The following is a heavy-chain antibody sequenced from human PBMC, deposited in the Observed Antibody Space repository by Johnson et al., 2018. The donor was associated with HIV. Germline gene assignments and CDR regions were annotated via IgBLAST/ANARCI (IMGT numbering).Heavy chain of an antibody. Sequence: VQLLESGGGLVQPGGSLRLSCAASGFTFSSYWMHWFRQAPGNGLVWVSHINSEGSSTTYADSVKGRFTISRDNANNTLYLQMNSLRAEDTAVYYCARDPLLHGSTFDMWGPGTMVTVSS. CDR3: ARDPLLHGSTFDM. CDR1: GFTFSSYW. CDR2: INSEGSST. J-gene: IGHJ3*02. D-gene: IGHD3-10*01. V-gene: IGHV3-74*01.